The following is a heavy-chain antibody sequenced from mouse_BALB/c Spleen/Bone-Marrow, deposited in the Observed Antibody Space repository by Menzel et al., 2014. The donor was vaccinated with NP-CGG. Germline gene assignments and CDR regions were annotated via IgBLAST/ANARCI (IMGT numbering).Heavy chain of an antibody. CDR1: GFTFSSFG. J-gene: IGHJ1*01. CDR2: ISSGSTAI. Sequence: DVQLAESGGGLVQPGGSRKLSCAASGFTFSSFGMHWVRQAPEKGLEWVAYISSGSTAIFYADTVKGRFTISRDNPKNTLFLQMTSLRSEDTAMYYCTRGGNWDDFDVWGAGTTVTVSS. D-gene: IGHD4-1*01. CDR3: TRGGNWDDFDV. V-gene: IGHV5-17*02.